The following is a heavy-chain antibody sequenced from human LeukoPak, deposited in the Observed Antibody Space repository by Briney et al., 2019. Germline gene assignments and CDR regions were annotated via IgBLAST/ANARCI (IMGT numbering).Heavy chain of an antibody. CDR1: GFTFINAW. D-gene: IGHD5-12*01. Sequence: GGSLRLSCAASGFTFINAWITWVRQAPGQGLEWVGHIKSKTDGGTTDYGAPVKGRFTISRDDSKNTLYLQMNSLKNEDTAVYYCTTWAAWATSLAYWGQGTLVTVSS. J-gene: IGHJ4*02. CDR3: TTWAAWATSLAY. V-gene: IGHV3-15*01. CDR2: IKSKTDGGTT.